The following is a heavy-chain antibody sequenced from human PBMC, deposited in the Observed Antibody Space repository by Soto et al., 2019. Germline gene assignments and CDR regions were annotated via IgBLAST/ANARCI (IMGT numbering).Heavy chain of an antibody. CDR1: GFTFSSYA. J-gene: IGHJ3*02. CDR3: ARESGSYPGAFYI. V-gene: IGHV3-30-3*01. D-gene: IGHD1-26*01. CDR2: ISYDGSNK. Sequence: QVQLVESGGGVVQPGRSLRLSCAASGFTFSSYAMHWVRQAPGKGLEWVAVISYDGSNKYYADSVKGRFTISRDNSKNTLYLQMNSLRAEDTAVYYCARESGSYPGAFYIWGQGTMVTVSS.